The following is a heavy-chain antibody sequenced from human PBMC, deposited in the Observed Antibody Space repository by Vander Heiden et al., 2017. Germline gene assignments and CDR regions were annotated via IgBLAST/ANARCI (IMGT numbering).Heavy chain of an antibody. CDR3: ARGRIQLWSSFDY. CDR2: ISSSSSTI. J-gene: IGHJ4*02. D-gene: IGHD5-18*01. Sequence: EVQLVESGGGLIQPGGSLSLSCVASGFTVSSYRMDCVRQAPGKGLEWVSYISSSSSTIYYADSVKVRFTISRDNAKNSLYLQMNSLRDEDTAVYDCARGRIQLWSSFDYWGQGTLVTVSS. CDR1: GFTVSSYR. V-gene: IGHV3-48*02.